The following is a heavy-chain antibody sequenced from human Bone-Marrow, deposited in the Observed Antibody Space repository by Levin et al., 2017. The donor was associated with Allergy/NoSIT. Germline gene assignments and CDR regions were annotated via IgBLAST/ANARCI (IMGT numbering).Heavy chain of an antibody. J-gene: IGHJ4*02. D-gene: IGHD4-17*01. CDR2: IYPRDSDT. Sequence: GESLKISCKGSGYSFTTYWIAWVRQMPGKGLDWMGIIYPRDSDTRYSPSFQGQVTISADKSISTAYVQWSSLRASDAAIYYCARIREATVTTTLDYWGQGTLVTVAS. CDR3: ARIREATVTTTLDY. V-gene: IGHV5-51*01. CDR1: GYSFTTYW.